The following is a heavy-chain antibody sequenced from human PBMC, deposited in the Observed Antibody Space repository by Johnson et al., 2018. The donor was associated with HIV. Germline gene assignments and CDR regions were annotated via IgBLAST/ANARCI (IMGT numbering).Heavy chain of an antibody. V-gene: IGHV3-30*14. CDR3: AREGKDAFDI. CDR1: GFTFSSYA. D-gene: IGHD3-10*01. J-gene: IGHJ3*02. CDR2: IRSDGVNK. Sequence: QVQLVESGGGVVQPGTSLRLSCAASGFTFSSYAMHWVRQAPAKGLEWVAYIRSDGVNKQYTDSVKGRFTISRDNSKNTLYLQMNSLRAEDTAVYYCAREGKDAFDIWGQGTMVTVSS.